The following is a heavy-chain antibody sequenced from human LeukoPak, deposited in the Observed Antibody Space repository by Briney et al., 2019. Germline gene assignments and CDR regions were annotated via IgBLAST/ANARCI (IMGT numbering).Heavy chain of an antibody. J-gene: IGHJ3*02. CDR3: ASSYGDYVFDAFDI. D-gene: IGHD4-17*01. V-gene: IGHV1-69*06. CDR2: IIPIFGTA. Sequence: ASVKVSCKASGGTFSSYAISWVRQAPGQGLEGMGGIIPIFGTANYAQKFQGRVTITADKSTSTAYMELSSLRSEDTAVYYCASSYGDYVFDAFDIWGQGTMVTVSS. CDR1: GGTFSSYA.